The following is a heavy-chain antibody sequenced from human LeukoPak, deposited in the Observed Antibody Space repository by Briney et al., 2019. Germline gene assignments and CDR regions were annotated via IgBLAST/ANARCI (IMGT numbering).Heavy chain of an antibody. Sequence: SVKVSCKASGGTFSSYAISWVRQAPGQGLEWMGRIIPIFGTANYAQKFQGRVTITADKSTSTAYMELSSLRSEDTAVYYCAREPRTSNWNYGFYMDVWGNGTTVTVSS. CDR3: AREPRTSNWNYGFYMDV. D-gene: IGHD1-7*01. V-gene: IGHV1-69*06. CDR2: IIPIFGTA. J-gene: IGHJ6*03. CDR1: GGTFSSYA.